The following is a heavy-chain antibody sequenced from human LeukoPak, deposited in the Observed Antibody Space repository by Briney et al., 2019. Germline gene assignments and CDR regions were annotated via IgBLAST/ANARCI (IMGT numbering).Heavy chain of an antibody. J-gene: IGHJ6*02. V-gene: IGHV3-21*01. CDR1: GFTFSSYA. CDR3: ARDTGLGYYGMDV. CDR2: ISSSSSYI. D-gene: IGHD3-16*01. Sequence: GGSLRLSCAASGFTFSSYAMSWVRQAPGKGLEWVSSISSSSSYIYYADSVKGRFTISRDNAKNSLYLQMNSLRAEDTAVYYCARDTGLGYYGMDVWGQGTTVTVSS.